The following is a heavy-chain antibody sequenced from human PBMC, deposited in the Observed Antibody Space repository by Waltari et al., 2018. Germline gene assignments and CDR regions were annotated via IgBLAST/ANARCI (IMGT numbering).Heavy chain of an antibody. D-gene: IGHD6-13*01. CDR3: ARVRDSSRTFGAFDI. J-gene: IGHJ3*02. CDR2: IIPILGIA. Sequence: QVQLVQSGAEVKKPGSSVKVSCKASGGTFSSYTISWVRQAPGQGLEWMGRIIPILGIANYAQKFQGRVTITADKSTSTAYMELSSLRSEDTAVYYCARVRDSSRTFGAFDIWGQGTMVTVSS. V-gene: IGHV1-69*02. CDR1: GGTFSSYT.